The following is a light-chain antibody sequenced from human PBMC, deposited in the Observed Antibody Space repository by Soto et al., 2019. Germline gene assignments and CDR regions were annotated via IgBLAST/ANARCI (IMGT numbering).Light chain of an antibody. CDR1: QSVGRY. Sequence: EMVLTQSPATLSLSPGDRATLSCRASQSVGRYLPWYQQRPGQAPRLLIYDSSNRATGIPARFSGNGSGRDFTLAISSLEPEDVAVWCCQYRTGWPPYTFGQGYTLEI. CDR3: QYRTGWPPYT. V-gene: IGKV3-11*02. CDR2: DSS. J-gene: IGKJ2*01.